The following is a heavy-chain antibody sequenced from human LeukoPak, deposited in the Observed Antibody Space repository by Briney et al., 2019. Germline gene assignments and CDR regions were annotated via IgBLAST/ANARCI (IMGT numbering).Heavy chain of an antibody. Sequence: QPGGSLRLSCAASGFTFSSYWMSWVRQAPGKGLEWVANIKQDGSEKYYVDSVKGRFTISRDNAKNSLYLQMNSLRAEDTAVYYCARWAVAGPGLNFDYWGQGTLVTVSS. V-gene: IGHV3-7*01. J-gene: IGHJ4*02. CDR1: GFTFSSYW. CDR2: IKQDGSEK. D-gene: IGHD6-19*01. CDR3: ARWAVAGPGLNFDY.